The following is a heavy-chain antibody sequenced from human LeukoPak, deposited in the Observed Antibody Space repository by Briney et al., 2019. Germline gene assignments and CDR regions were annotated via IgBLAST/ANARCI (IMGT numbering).Heavy chain of an antibody. CDR2: ISGSGGST. Sequence: PGGSLRLSCPASGFTFSSYAMSWVRHAPGKGLEWVSAISGSGGSTYYAHSVKGRFTISRDNSKNTLYLKMNSLRDEDTAVYYCAKRPWNYDSSGYGAVGAFDIWGQGTMVTVPS. CDR3: AKRPWNYDSSGYGAVGAFDI. D-gene: IGHD3-22*01. CDR1: GFTFSSYA. J-gene: IGHJ3*02. V-gene: IGHV3-23*01.